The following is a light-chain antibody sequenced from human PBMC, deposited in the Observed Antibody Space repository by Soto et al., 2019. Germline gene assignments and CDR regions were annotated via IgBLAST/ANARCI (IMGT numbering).Light chain of an antibody. CDR1: PSISKY. V-gene: IGKV1-5*01. CDR3: QHYNSYSEA. Sequence: DIQLTQSPFSLYASVGDRVTISCRATPSISKYLIWYQLKPGKAPNLLIYAASSLQSGVPSRFSGSGSGTEFTLTISSLQPDDFATEYCQHYNSYSEAFGQGTKVDIK. CDR2: AAS. J-gene: IGKJ1*01.